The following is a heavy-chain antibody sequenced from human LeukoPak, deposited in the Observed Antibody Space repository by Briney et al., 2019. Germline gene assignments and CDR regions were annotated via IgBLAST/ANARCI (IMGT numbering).Heavy chain of an antibody. V-gene: IGHV3-7*01. D-gene: IGHD6-13*01. CDR1: GFSFSNHW. Sequence: PGGSLRLSCAASGFSFSNHWMTWVRQAPGKGLEWVANIKEDGSEKYYVDSLKGRFTISRDNAKNSLFLQMNSLRADDTAVYCVKEVKAAVTDFDDWGQGTLVAVSS. J-gene: IGHJ4*02. CDR2: IKEDGSEK. CDR3: KEVKAAVTDFDD.